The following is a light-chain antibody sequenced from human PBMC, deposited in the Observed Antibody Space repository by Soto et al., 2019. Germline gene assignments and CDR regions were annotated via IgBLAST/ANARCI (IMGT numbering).Light chain of an antibody. CDR1: SSNIGAGCD. J-gene: IGLJ3*02. CDR2: GNS. V-gene: IGLV1-40*01. Sequence: QAVVTQPPSVSGAPGQRVTISCTGSSSNIGAGCDVHWYQQLPGTAPKLLIYGNSNRPSGVPDRFSGSKSGTSASLAITGLQAEDEADYYCQSYDSSLSGWVFGGGTKLTVL. CDR3: QSYDSSLSGWV.